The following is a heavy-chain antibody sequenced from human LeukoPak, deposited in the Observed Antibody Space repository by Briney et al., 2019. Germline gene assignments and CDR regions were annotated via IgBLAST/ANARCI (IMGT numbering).Heavy chain of an antibody. CDR2: IYYGGST. V-gene: IGHV4-59*01. CDR3: ARGVHGRSYYFDY. Sequence: SETLSLTCTVSGGSISSYYWSWIRQPPGKGLEWIGYIYYGGSTNYNHSLKSRVTISVDTSKNQFSLKLSSVTAADTAVYYCARGVHGRSYYFDYWGQGTLVTVSS. J-gene: IGHJ4*02. CDR1: GGSISSYY. D-gene: IGHD6-6*01.